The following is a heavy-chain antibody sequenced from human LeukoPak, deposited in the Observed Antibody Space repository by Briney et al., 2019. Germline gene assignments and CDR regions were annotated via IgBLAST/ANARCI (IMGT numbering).Heavy chain of an antibody. D-gene: IGHD3-3*01. V-gene: IGHV1-18*01. Sequence: GASVKVSCKASGYTFTSYGISWVRQAPGQGLEWMGWISVYNGNTNYAQKLQGRVTMTTDTSTSTAYMELRSLRSDDTAAYYCARDAAEYDFWSGYYTGILGYWGQGTLVTVSS. J-gene: IGHJ4*02. CDR3: ARDAAEYDFWSGYYTGILGY. CDR1: GYTFTSYG. CDR2: ISVYNGNT.